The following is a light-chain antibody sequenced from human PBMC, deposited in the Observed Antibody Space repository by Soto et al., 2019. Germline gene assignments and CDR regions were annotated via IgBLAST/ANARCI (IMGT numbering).Light chain of an antibody. CDR2: GAS. CDR3: QHYGSSPYT. V-gene: IGKV3-20*01. Sequence: EIVLTQSPGTLSLSPGERATLSCRASQSVSSSYLAWYQQKPLQAPRLLIYGASSRATGIPDRFSGSWSGTDFTLTISRLEPEDFAVYYCQHYGSSPYTFGQGTKLEIK. J-gene: IGKJ2*01. CDR1: QSVSSSY.